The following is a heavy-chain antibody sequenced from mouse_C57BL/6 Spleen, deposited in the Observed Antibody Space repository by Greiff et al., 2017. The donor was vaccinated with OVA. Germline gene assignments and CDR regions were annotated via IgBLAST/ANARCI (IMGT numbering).Heavy chain of an antibody. CDR2: IYPGDGAT. Sequence: VKLVESGPELVKPGASVKISCKASGYAFSSSWMNWVKQRPGKGLEWIGRIYPGDGATNYNGKFKGKATLTADKSSSTAYMQLSSLTSEDSAVYFCARRDYYGSSYFDYWGQGTTLTVSS. D-gene: IGHD1-1*01. CDR3: ARRDYYGSSYFDY. J-gene: IGHJ2*01. CDR1: GYAFSSSW. V-gene: IGHV1-82*01.